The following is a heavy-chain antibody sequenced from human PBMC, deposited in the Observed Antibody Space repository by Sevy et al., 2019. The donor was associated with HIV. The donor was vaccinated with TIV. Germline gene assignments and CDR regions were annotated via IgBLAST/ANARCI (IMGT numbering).Heavy chain of an antibody. V-gene: IGHV3-48*03. CDR1: GFTFSSYE. CDR3: ATAAPGSCIVDY. Sequence: GGSLRLSCAASGFTFSSYEMNWVRQAPGKGLEWVSYISSTGSTIYYADSVKGRFTISRDNAKNSLYLQMSSLRAEDTAVYYCATAAPGSCIVDYWGQGTLVTVSS. D-gene: IGHD2-15*01. J-gene: IGHJ4*02. CDR2: ISSTGSTI.